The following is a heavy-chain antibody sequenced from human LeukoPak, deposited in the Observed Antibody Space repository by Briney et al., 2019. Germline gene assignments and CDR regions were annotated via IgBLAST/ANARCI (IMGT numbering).Heavy chain of an antibody. D-gene: IGHD3-22*01. CDR2: INSDGSST. Sequence: GGSLRLSCAASGFTFSSYWMHWVRQAPGKGLVRVSRINSDGSSTNYADSVKGRFTISRDNAKNTLYLQMNSLRAEDTAVYYCARVGDSSGYYGYYYYYYGMDVWGQGTTVTVSS. CDR3: ARVGDSSGYYGYYYYYYGMDV. CDR1: GFTFSSYW. J-gene: IGHJ6*02. V-gene: IGHV3-74*01.